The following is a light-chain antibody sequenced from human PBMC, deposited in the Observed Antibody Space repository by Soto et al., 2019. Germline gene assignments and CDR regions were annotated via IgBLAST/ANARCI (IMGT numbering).Light chain of an antibody. CDR2: DAS. Sequence: DIQITQSPSTLSASVGDRVTITCRATQSVSRWLAWYQQKPGRAPKLLIYDASTLESGVPSMFSGGGSGTQFTLTISSLQPEDFATYYCQQYNLYLSYTFGQGTKLQIK. V-gene: IGKV1-5*01. CDR3: QQYNLYLSYT. J-gene: IGKJ2*01. CDR1: QSVSRW.